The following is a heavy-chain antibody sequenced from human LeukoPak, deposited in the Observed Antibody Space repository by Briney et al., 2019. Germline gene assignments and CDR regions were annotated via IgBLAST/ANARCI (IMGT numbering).Heavy chain of an antibody. V-gene: IGHV3-30*04. CDR1: GFTFSNYA. CDR2: ISYDGSNK. D-gene: IGHD3-22*01. Sequence: GRSLRLSCAASGFTFSNYAMHWVRQAPGKGLEWVAVISYDGSNKYYADSVKARFTISRDNSKNTLYLQMNSLRTEDTAVYYCARDGAPLWYDSSGYYNWFDPWGQGTLVTVSS. CDR3: ARDGAPLWYDSSGYYNWFDP. J-gene: IGHJ5*02.